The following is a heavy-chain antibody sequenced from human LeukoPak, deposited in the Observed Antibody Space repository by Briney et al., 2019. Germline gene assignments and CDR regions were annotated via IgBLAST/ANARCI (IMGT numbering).Heavy chain of an antibody. CDR3: ARDRGARYYDY. CDR1: KFTFRNHG. Sequence: GGSLRLSCAASKFTFRNHGMHWVRQAPGKGLEWVAIIWYDGSKQYYADPVKGRFTISRDNSKDTLYLQMNSLRDEDTAVYYCARDRGARYYDYWGQGTQVSVSS. D-gene: IGHD3-10*01. J-gene: IGHJ4*02. V-gene: IGHV3-33*01. CDR2: IWYDGSKQ.